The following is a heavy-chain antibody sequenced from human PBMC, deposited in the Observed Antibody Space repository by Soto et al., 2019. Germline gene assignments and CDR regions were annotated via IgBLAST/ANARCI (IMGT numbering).Heavy chain of an antibody. J-gene: IGHJ3*02. CDR3: AIEGPIVVASDAFDI. CDR2: IYYSGST. CDR1: GGSISSGDYY. Sequence: QVQLQESGPGLVKPSQTLSLTCTVSGGSISSGDYYWSWIRQPPGKGQEWIGYIYYSGSTYYNPSLNSRVTISVDTSKNLFSLKLSSVTAADTAVYYCAIEGPIVVASDAFDIWGQGTMVTVSS. V-gene: IGHV4-30-4*01. D-gene: IGHD3-22*01.